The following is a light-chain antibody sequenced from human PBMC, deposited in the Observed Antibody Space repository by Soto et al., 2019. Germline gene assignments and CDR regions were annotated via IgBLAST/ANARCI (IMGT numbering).Light chain of an antibody. CDR3: QQYNSYPIS. J-gene: IGKJ5*01. V-gene: IGKV1-5*01. CDR2: DAS. Sequence: IQMSRSLSTLSANLGDRVTITCRASQSISSWLAWYQQKPGKAPKLLIYDASSLESGVPSRFSGSGSGTEFTLTISSLQPDDLATYYCQQYNSYPISFGQGTRLEIK. CDR1: QSISSW.